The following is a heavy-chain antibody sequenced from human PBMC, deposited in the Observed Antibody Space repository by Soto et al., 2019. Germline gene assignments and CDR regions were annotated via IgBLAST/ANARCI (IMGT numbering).Heavy chain of an antibody. V-gene: IGHV3-30-3*01. CDR1: GFTFSSYA. CDR2: ISYDGSNK. J-gene: IGHJ5*02. CDR3: ARELEAWFDP. Sequence: QVQLVESGGGVVQPGRPLRLSCAASGFTFSSYAIHWVRQAPGKGLEWVAVISYDGSNKYYADSVKGRFTVSRDNSKNTVYLQMNSLRVEDTAVYYCARELEAWFDPWGQGTLVTVSS.